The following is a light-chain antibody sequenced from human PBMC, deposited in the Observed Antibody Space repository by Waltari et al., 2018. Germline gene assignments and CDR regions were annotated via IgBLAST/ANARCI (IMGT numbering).Light chain of an antibody. Sequence: EIVLTQSPVTLSLAPGERATPSCWASQSVGSSLAWYQQKPGQAPRLLMYDASNRATGVPARFNGSGSGTDFTLTIISLHSEDSAVYYCQQRSNWPPITFGQGTRLEIK. CDR2: DAS. V-gene: IGKV3-11*01. J-gene: IGKJ5*01. CDR3: QQRSNWPPIT. CDR1: QSVGSS.